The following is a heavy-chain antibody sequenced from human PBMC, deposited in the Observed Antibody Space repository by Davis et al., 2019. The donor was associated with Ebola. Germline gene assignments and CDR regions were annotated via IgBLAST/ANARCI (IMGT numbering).Heavy chain of an antibody. CDR3: VKDFWSDDPGY. J-gene: IGHJ4*02. Sequence: SVPVSHLASGCPFTYYDLNCVLQAPGQGLECLGLSYPSNGNTHYAQKLQDRVTMTTDTSTSTAYMELRSLRNDDTAMYYCVKDFWSDDPGYWGQGTLVTVSS. V-gene: IGHV1-18*01. D-gene: IGHD3-3*01. CDR1: GCPFTYYD. CDR2: SYPSNGNT.